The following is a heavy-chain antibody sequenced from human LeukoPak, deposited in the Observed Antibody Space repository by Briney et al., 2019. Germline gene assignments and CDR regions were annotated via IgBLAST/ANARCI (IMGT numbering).Heavy chain of an antibody. J-gene: IGHJ4*02. CDR1: GGSVSSGSYY. CDR2: IYYSGST. Sequence: PSETLSLTCTVSGGSVSSGSYYWSWIRQPPGKGLEWIGYIYYSGSTNYNPSLKSRVTISVDTSKNQFSLKLSSVTAADTAVYYCARDRSGTSPGILGYWGQGTLVTVSS. CDR3: ARDRSGTSPGILGY. V-gene: IGHV4-61*01. D-gene: IGHD3-10*01.